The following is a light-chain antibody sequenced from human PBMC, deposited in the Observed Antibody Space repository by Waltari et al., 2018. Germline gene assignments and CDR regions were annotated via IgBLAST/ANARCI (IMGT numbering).Light chain of an antibody. J-gene: IGKJ1*01. V-gene: IGKV2-28*01. CDR2: LIS. CDR1: QSLLHSSGNTF. CDR3: MHTRQAPWT. Sequence: DIVMTHSPLSLSVTPGEPASISCRSSQSLLHSSGNTFMEWYLQKPGQSPQLLIYLISNRGTGVSDRFSASVSGTDFTLTPSGVEAQDVVVHFCMHTRQAPWTFGEGTKVEIK.